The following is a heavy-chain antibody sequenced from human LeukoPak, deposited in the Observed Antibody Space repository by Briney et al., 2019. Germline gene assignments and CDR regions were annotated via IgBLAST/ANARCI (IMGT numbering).Heavy chain of an antibody. CDR1: GFTFSTYW. V-gene: IGHV3-74*01. CDR3: GSPRTFSGRNVLDM. CDR2: INSDGRTT. J-gene: IGHJ3*02. D-gene: IGHD3-10*02. Sequence: GGSLRLSCEAAGFTFSTYWMHWVRQVPGKGLVWVSRINSDGRTTGYADSVKGRFTISRDNAKNTLYLQMNSLRVEDTAVYYCGSPRTFSGRNVLDMWGQGTMVTVSS.